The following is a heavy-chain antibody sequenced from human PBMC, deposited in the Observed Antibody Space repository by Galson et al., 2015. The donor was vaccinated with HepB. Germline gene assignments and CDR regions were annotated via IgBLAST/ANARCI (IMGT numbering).Heavy chain of an antibody. V-gene: IGHV4-39*01. Sequence: ETLSLTCTVSGGSISSSSYYWGWIRQPPGKGLAWIGSIYYSGSTYYNPSLKSRVTISVDTSKNQFSLKLSSVTAADTAVYYCASPTRPRDDYGGPPDYWGQGTLVAVSS. CDR3: ASPTRPRDDYGGPPDY. D-gene: IGHD4-23*01. J-gene: IGHJ4*02. CDR1: GGSISSSSYY. CDR2: IYYSGST.